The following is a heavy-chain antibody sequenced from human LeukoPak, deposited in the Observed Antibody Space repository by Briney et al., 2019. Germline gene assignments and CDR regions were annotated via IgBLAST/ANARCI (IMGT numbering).Heavy chain of an antibody. J-gene: IGHJ6*02. CDR2: ISSSSSTI. CDR1: GFTFSSYS. CDR3: ARKFSSSWSPSDYGMDV. Sequence: GGSLRLSCAASGFTFSSYSMNWVRQAPGKGLEWVSYISSSSSTIYYADSVKGRFTISRDNAKNSLYLQMNSLRAEDTAVYYCARKFSSSWSPSDYGMDVWGQGTLVTVSS. V-gene: IGHV3-48*01. D-gene: IGHD6-13*01.